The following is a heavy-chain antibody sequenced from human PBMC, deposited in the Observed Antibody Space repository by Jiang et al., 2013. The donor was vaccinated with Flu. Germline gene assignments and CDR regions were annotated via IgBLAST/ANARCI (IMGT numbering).Heavy chain of an antibody. V-gene: IGHV4-59*01. CDR2: IYYTGST. Sequence: SLTCTVSGGSISTYYWSWIRQPPGEGLEYIGYIYYTGSTNYNPSLKSRVTMSVDTSNNQFSLKLSSVTAADTAVYYCTRSSSGSWVDASDIWGQGTMVTVSS. D-gene: IGHD1-26*01. J-gene: IGHJ3*02. CDR3: TRSSSGSWVDASDI. CDR1: GGSISTYY.